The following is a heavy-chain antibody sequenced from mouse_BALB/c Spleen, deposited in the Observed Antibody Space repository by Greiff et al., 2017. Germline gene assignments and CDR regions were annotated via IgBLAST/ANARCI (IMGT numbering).Heavy chain of an antibody. CDR1: GFTFSSYA. CDR2: ISSGGSYT. CDR3: ARDIDGAMDY. J-gene: IGHJ4*01. Sequence: EVQLQESGGGLVKPGGSLKLSCAASGFTFSSYAMSWVRQSPEKRLEWVAEISSGGSYTYYPDTVTGRFTISRDNAKNTLYLEMSSLRSEDTAMYYCARDIDGAMDYWGQGTSVTVSS. V-gene: IGHV5-9-4*01. D-gene: IGHD2-12*01.